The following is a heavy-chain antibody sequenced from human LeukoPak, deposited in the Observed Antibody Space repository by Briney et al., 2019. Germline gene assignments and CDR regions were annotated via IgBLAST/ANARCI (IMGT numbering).Heavy chain of an antibody. CDR2: ISSSSSYI. CDR3: ATEGITMVRGGREIDY. CDR1: GFTFSSYS. D-gene: IGHD3-10*01. J-gene: IGHJ4*02. Sequence: QTGGSLRLSCAASGFTFSSYSMNWVRQAPGKGLEWVSSISSSSSYIYYADSVKGRFTISRDNAKNSLYLRMNSLRAEDTAVYYCATEGITMVRGGREIDYWGQGTLVTVSS. V-gene: IGHV3-21*01.